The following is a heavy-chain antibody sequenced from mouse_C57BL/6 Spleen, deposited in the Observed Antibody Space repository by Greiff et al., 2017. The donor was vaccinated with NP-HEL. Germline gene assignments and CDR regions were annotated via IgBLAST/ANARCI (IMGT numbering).Heavy chain of an antibody. D-gene: IGHD1-1*01. CDR2: IYPGDGDT. CDR1: GYAFSSYW. CDR3: ESSYGTWYFDV. V-gene: IGHV1-80*01. J-gene: IGHJ1*03. Sequence: QVQLKESGAELVKPGASVKISCKASGYAFSSYWMNWVKQRPGKGLEWIGQIYPGDGDTNYNGKFKGKATLTADKSSSKAYMQLSSLTSEDSAVYFCESSYGTWYFDVWGTGTTVTVSS.